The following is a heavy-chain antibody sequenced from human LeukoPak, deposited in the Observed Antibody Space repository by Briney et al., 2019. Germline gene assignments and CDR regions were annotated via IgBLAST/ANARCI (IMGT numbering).Heavy chain of an antibody. D-gene: IGHD1-20*01. CDR2: INPNSGGT. J-gene: IGHJ6*03. Sequence: ASVKVSCKASGYTFTGYYMHWVRQAPGQGLEWMGWINPNSGGTNYAQKFQGRVTMTRDTSISTAYMELSRLRSDDTAVYYCAIDFITGTSGYYYYYMDVWGKGTTVTVSS. CDR3: AIDFITGTSGYYYYYMDV. CDR1: GYTFTGYY. V-gene: IGHV1-2*02.